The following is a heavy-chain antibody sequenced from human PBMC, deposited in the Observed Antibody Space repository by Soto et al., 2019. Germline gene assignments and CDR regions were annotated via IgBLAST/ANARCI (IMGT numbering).Heavy chain of an antibody. D-gene: IGHD3-10*01. CDR1: GYNFTNYW. CDR2: IYPGDSDT. CDR3: ASWTWFGESY. J-gene: IGHJ4*02. Sequence: GESLKISCQAFGYNFTNYWIGWVRQMPGKGLEWMGIIYPGDSDTRYSPSFQGQVTISADKSISTAYLQWSSLKASDTAMYYCASWTWFGESYWGQGTLVTVS. V-gene: IGHV5-51*03.